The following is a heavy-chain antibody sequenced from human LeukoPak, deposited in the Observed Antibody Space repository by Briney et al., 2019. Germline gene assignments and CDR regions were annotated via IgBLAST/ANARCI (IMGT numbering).Heavy chain of an antibody. CDR1: GGSVSSGSYY. Sequence: SETLSLTCTVSGGSVSSGSYYWSWIRQPPGKGLEWIGYIYYSGSTNYNPSPKSRVTISVDTSKNQFSLKLSSVTAADTAVYYCARDLTPIVGATYFDYWGQGTLVTVSS. CDR3: ARDLTPIVGATYFDY. D-gene: IGHD1-26*01. J-gene: IGHJ4*02. CDR2: IYYSGST. V-gene: IGHV4-61*01.